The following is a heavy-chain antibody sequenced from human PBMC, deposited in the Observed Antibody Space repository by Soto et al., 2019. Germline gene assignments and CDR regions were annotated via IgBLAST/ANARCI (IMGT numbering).Heavy chain of an antibody. V-gene: IGHV3-30*18. CDR1: GFTFSSYA. CDR2: ISYDGSDK. CDR3: AQALGELSPESYDY. J-gene: IGHJ4*02. Sequence: QAQLVESGGGVVQPGRSLRLSCAASGFTFSSYAMHWVRQAPGKGLEWVAGISYDGSDKYHADSVKGRFTISRDNSKNTLNLQMNSLRADDTAVYYCAQALGELSPESYDYWGQGTLITVSS. D-gene: IGHD3-16*02.